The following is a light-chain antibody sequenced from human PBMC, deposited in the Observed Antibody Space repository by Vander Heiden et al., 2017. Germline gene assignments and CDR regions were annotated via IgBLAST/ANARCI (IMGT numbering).Light chain of an antibody. CDR2: AAS. J-gene: IGKJ5*01. CDR3: QQLNSYPIT. Sequence: IQLTQSPSSLSASVGDRVTITCRASQGISSYLAWYQQKPGKAPKLLIYAASTLQSGGPTRVSGSGSGTDFTLTISSLRPEDFATYYCQQLNSYPITFGQGTRLEIK. CDR1: QGISSY. V-gene: IGKV1-9*01.